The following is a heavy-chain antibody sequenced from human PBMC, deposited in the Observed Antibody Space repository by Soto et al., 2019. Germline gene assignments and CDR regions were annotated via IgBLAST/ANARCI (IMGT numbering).Heavy chain of an antibody. V-gene: IGHV3-7*01. D-gene: IGHD6-19*01. Sequence: PGRSLRLSCAASGFTFISYSMSWFLQAPWKGLEWVANIKQGGSEKYYVDSVKGRFTISRDNVKNSLYLQMNSLRAEDTAVYDCARLGWVYYCGQRTLVTVSS. J-gene: IGHJ4*02. CDR3: ARLGWVYY. CDR1: GFTFISYS. CDR2: IKQGGSEK.